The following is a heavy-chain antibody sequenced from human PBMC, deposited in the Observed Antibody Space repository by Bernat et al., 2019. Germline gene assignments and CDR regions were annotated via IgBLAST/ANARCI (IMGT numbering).Heavy chain of an antibody. CDR1: GFIFNNYA. D-gene: IGHD6-19*01. J-gene: IGHJ4*02. V-gene: IGHV3-23*04. CDR2: ITGNGIST. CDR3: ARDGSGWLFDC. Sequence: EVQLVESGGGLVQPGGSLRLSCAPSGFIFNNYAMSWVRQFPGKGLEWVSAITGNGISTYYADAVKGQFTISRDNSKNTLYLQMNNLRAADTAVYYCARDGSGWLFDCWGQGTLVTVSS.